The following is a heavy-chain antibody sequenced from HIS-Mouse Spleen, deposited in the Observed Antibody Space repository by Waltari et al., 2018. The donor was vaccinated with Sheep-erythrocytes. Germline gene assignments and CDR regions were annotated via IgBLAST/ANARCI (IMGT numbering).Heavy chain of an antibody. CDR1: GFSLSTSGMC. J-gene: IGHJ6*02. V-gene: IGHV2-70*01. CDR3: ARTPRDYDFWSGYYFYYYGMDV. CDR2: IDWDHDK. D-gene: IGHD3-3*01. Sequence: VKPTQTLTLTCTFSGFSLSTSGMCVSWIRQPPGKALDWLALIDWDHDKYYSTSLKTRLTSSKDTSKNQVVLTMTNMDPVDTATYYCARTPRDYDFWSGYYFYYYGMDVWGQGTTVTVSS.